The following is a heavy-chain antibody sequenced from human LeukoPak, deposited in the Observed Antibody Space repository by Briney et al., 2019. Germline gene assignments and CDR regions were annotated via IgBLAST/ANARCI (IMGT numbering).Heavy chain of an antibody. Sequence: GGSLRLSCAASGFTFSSYSMNWVRQAPGKGLEWVSSISSSSSYIYYVDSVKGRFTISRDNAKNSLYLQMNSLRAEDTAVYYCARRYHWGYYYYGMDVWGQGTTVTVSS. J-gene: IGHJ6*02. CDR3: ARRYHWGYYYYGMDV. V-gene: IGHV3-21*01. D-gene: IGHD1-1*01. CDR1: GFTFSSYS. CDR2: ISSSSSYI.